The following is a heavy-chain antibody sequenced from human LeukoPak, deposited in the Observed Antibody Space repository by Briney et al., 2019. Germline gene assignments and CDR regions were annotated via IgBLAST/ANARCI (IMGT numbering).Heavy chain of an antibody. CDR1: GFTFSHYG. Sequence: QPGGSLRLSCAASGFTFSHYGMHWVRQAPGKGLEWVAYMRFEGDNKYYADSVKGRFTISRDNSKNTLYLQMNSLRAEDTAVYYCAKAYGDYYDHYYMDVWGKGTTVTVSS. V-gene: IGHV3-30*02. J-gene: IGHJ6*03. CDR3: AKAYGDYYDHYYMDV. D-gene: IGHD4-17*01. CDR2: MRFEGDNK.